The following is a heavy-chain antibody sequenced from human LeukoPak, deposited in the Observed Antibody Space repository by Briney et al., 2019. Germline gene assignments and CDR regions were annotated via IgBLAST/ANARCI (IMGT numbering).Heavy chain of an antibody. V-gene: IGHV3-30*03. Sequence: PGGSLRLSCAASGFTFSSYGVHWVRQAPGKGLEWVAVISYDGSNKYYADSVKGRFTISRDNSKNTLYLQMNSLRAEDTAVYYCARDVEGGQYSSSPFNWFDPWGQGTLVTVSS. CDR2: ISYDGSNK. CDR1: GFTFSSYG. CDR3: ARDVEGGQYSSSPFNWFDP. J-gene: IGHJ5*02. D-gene: IGHD6-6*01.